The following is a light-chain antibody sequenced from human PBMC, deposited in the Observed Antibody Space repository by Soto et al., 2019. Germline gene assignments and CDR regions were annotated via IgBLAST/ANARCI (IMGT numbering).Light chain of an antibody. CDR2: LVS. V-gene: IGKV2-28*01. Sequence: DIVMTQSPLSLPVTPGEPASISCRSSQSLPHSNGYNYLDWYVQKPGQSPQLLIYLVSHRASGVPDRFSGSGSGTDFILKISRVEAEDVGVYYCMQTLQTPTFGPGTKVDIK. J-gene: IGKJ3*01. CDR1: QSLPHSNGYNY. CDR3: MQTLQTPT.